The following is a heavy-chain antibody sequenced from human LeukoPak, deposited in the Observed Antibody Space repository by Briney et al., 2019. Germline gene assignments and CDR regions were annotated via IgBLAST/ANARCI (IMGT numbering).Heavy chain of an antibody. J-gene: IGHJ3*02. D-gene: IGHD6-19*01. V-gene: IGHV3-21*01. CDR3: ARDKSHSSGWYSSAFDI. CDR1: GFTFSSYS. CDR2: ISSSSSYI. Sequence: KSGGSLRLSCAASGFTFSSYSMNWVRQAPGKGLEWVSSISSSSSYIYYADSVKGRFTISRDNAKNSLYLQMNSLRAEDTAVYYCARDKSHSSGWYSSAFDIWGQGTVVTVSS.